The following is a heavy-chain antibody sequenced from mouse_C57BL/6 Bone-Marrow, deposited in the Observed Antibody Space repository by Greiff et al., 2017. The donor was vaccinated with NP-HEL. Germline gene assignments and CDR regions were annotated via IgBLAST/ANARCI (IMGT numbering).Heavy chain of an antibody. D-gene: IGHD1-1*01. CDR1: GFNIKDDY. Sequence: VQLQQSGAELVRPGASVKLSCTASGFNIKDDYMHWVKQRPEQGLEWIGWIDPENGDTEYASKFQGKATITADTSSNTAYLQLSSLTSEDTAVYYCTTNYGSSSAWSAYWGQGTLVTVSA. CDR3: TTNYGSSSAWSAY. CDR2: IDPENGDT. V-gene: IGHV14-4*01. J-gene: IGHJ3*01.